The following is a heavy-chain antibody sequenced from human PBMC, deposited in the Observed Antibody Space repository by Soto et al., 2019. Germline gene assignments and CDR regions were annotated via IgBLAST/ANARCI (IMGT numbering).Heavy chain of an antibody. CDR3: TRDASRDSSARGWFDP. CDR1: GFIFRSFT. CDR2: ISSNSAYI. V-gene: IGHV3-21*01. J-gene: IGHJ5*02. D-gene: IGHD6-13*01. Sequence: PGGSLRLSCAASGFIFRSFTMNWVRQAPGKGLEWVSTISSNSAYIYYTDALRGRFTISRDNAKNSLHLQMNSLRAEDTAVYYCTRDASRDSSARGWFDPWGPGTLFAVSS.